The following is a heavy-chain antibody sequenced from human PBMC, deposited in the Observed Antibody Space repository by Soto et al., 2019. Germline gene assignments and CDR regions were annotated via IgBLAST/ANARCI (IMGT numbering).Heavy chain of an antibody. CDR2: IKQDGSEK. CDR3: ARDTDQWKPTYIPKLFDY. Sequence: EVQLVESGGGLVQPGGSLRLSCAASGFTFSNYWMSWVRQAPGKGLEWVANIKQDGSEKYYVDSVKGRFTISRDNAKNSLYLQMNSLRAEDTAVYYCARDTDQWKPTYIPKLFDYWGQGTLVTVSS. V-gene: IGHV3-7*05. J-gene: IGHJ4*02. CDR1: GFTFSNYW. D-gene: IGHD1-26*01.